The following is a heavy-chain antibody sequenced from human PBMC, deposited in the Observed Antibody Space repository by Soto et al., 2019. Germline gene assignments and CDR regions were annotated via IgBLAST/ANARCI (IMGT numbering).Heavy chain of an antibody. Sequence: GGSLRLSCAASGSTFDDYAMHWVRQAPGKGLEWVSGISFNSGSIGYADSVKGRFTISRDNAKNSLYLQMNSLRAEDTALYYCAKDISARSVTFRLGQGIYYYYGREVWGKGNTVIVSA. CDR1: GSTFDDYA. V-gene: IGHV3-9*01. CDR3: AKDISARSVTFRLGQGIYYYYGREV. D-gene: IGHD4-17*01. CDR2: ISFNSGSI. J-gene: IGHJ6*04.